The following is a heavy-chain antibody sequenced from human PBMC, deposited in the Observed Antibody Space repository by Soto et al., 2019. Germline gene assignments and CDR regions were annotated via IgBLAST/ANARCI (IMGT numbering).Heavy chain of an antibody. J-gene: IGHJ4*02. D-gene: IGHD2-21*01. V-gene: IGHV3-74*01. CDR3: ARGTLTSIDMVDY. Sequence: PGGSLRLSCAASGFTFSSYWMHWVRQGPGKGLVWVSRIKGDGTRTNYADSVRGRFTVSRDNAKNTLYLQINSQTAEDTAVYYCARGTLTSIDMVDYWGQGT. CDR2: IKGDGTRT. CDR1: GFTFSSYW.